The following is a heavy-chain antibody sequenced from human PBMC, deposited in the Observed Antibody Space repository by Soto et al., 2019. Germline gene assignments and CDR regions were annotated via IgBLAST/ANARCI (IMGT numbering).Heavy chain of an antibody. V-gene: IGHV4-30-2*01. J-gene: IGHJ4*02. CDR3: ATYGGFRFDY. Sequence: SETLSLTCAFSGGSISRGYYSWSWIRQPPGKGLEWIGYSYHSGSTYYNPSLKSRVTISVDRSKNQFSLQLSSVTAADTAVYDCATYGGFRFDYWGQGTLVTVSS. CDR2: SYHSGST. CDR1: GGSISRGYYS. D-gene: IGHD3-10*01.